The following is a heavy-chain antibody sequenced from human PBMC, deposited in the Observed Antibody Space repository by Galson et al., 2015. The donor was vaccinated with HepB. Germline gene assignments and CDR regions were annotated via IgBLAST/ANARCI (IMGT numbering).Heavy chain of an antibody. J-gene: IGHJ6*02. D-gene: IGHD4-17*01. CDR1: GFTFSSYG. V-gene: IGHV3-33*01. CDR2: IWYDGSNK. Sequence: SLRLSCAACGFTFSSYGMHWVRQAPGKGLEWVAVIWYDGSNKYYADSVKGRFTISRDNPKNTLYPQMNSLRAEDTAVYYCARGYGDYDYSFYYYYGMDVWGQGTTVTVSS. CDR3: ARGYGDYDYSFYYYYGMDV.